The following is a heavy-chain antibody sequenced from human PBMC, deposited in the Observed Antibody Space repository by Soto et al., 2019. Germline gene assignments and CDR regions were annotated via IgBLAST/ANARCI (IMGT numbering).Heavy chain of an antibody. Sequence: SETLSLTCAVSGGSISSGGYSWSWFRQPPGKGMEWIGYIYHSGSTYYNPSLKSRVTISVDRSKNQFSLKLSSVTAADTAVYYCARVPSPWGQGTLVTVSS. CDR2: IYHSGST. CDR1: GGSISSGGYS. CDR3: ARVPSP. J-gene: IGHJ5*02. V-gene: IGHV4-30-2*01.